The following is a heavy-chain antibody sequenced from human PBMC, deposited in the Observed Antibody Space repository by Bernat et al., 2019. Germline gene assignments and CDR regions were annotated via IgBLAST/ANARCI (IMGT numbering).Heavy chain of an antibody. CDR3: ALMCGDY. Sequence: QVQLQQWGAGLLKPSETLSLTCAVYGGSFSGYYWSWIRQPPGKGLEWIGEINHSGSTNYNPSPKSRVTISVDPSKNQFSLKLSSVTAAETAVYYCALMCGDYWGQGTLVTVSS. CDR1: GGSFSGYY. V-gene: IGHV4-34*01. CDR2: INHSGST. J-gene: IGHJ4*02.